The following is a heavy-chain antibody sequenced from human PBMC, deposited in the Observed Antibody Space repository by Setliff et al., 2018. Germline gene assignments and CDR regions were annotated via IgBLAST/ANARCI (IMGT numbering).Heavy chain of an antibody. CDR2: IEQDGSDK. CDR1: GFIFSTYW. Sequence: PGGSLRLSCAASGFIFSTYWMSWVRQAPGKGLEWVANIEQDGSDKYYVDSVKGRFTISRDNAKNSLYLQMNSLRAEDTAVYYCARLRKDYGDYYYFDYWGQGTLVTVSS. J-gene: IGHJ4*02. V-gene: IGHV3-7*01. D-gene: IGHD4-17*01. CDR3: ARLRKDYGDYYYFDY.